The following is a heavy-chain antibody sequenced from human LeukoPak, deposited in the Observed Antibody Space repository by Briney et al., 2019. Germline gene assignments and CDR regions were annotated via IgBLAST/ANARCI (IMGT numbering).Heavy chain of an antibody. CDR1: GFTFSHAW. J-gene: IGHJ6*03. CDR3: AKGRGWEASYYYYYMDV. Sequence: GGSLRLSCAASGFTFSHAWMSWVRQAPGKGLEWVAFIRYDGSNKYYTDSVKGRFTISRDNSKNTLYLQMNSLRAEDTAVYYCAKGRGWEASYYYYYMDVWGKGTTVTISS. CDR2: IRYDGSNK. V-gene: IGHV3-30*02. D-gene: IGHD1-26*01.